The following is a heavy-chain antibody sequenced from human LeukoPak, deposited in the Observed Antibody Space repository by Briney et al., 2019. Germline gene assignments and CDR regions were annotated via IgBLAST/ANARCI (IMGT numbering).Heavy chain of an antibody. Sequence: GASVTVSCKASGGTFSSYAISWVRQAPGQGLEWMGGIIPIFGTANYAQKFQGRVTITADESTSTAYMELSSLRSEDTAVYYCAREEVGAIGYWGQGTLVTVSS. CDR1: GGTFSSYA. D-gene: IGHD1-26*01. CDR2: IIPIFGTA. CDR3: AREEVGAIGY. V-gene: IGHV1-69*13. J-gene: IGHJ4*02.